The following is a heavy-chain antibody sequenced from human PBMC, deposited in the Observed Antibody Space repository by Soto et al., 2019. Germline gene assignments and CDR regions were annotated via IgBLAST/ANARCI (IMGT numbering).Heavy chain of an antibody. CDR2: IDPSDSYT. CDR1: GYSFTSYG. V-gene: IGHV5-10-1*01. Sequence: PGESLKISCKGSGYSFTSYGISWVRQMPGKGLEWMGRIDPSDSYTNYSPSFQGHVTISADKSFTTVYLQWNSLKASDTAIYYCARPGYYDSSGFFNFDHWGQGTLVTVSS. J-gene: IGHJ4*02. D-gene: IGHD3-22*01. CDR3: ARPGYYDSSGFFNFDH.